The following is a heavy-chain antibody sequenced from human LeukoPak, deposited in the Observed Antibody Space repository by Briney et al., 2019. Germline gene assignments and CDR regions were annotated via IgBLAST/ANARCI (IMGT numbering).Heavy chain of an antibody. D-gene: IGHD1-1*01. V-gene: IGHV7-4-1*02. CDR1: GYTFTGYF. CDR2: INTNTGNP. Sequence: GASVKVSCKASGYTFTGYFMYWVRQAPGQGLEWMGWINTNTGNPTYAQGFTGRFVFSLDTSVSTAYLQISSLKAEDTAVYYCARARQDRTGVNWFDPWGQGTLVTVSS. J-gene: IGHJ5*02. CDR3: ARARQDRTGVNWFDP.